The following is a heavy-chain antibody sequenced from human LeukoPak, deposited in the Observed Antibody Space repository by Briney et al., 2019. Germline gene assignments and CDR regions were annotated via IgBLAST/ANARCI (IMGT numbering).Heavy chain of an antibody. V-gene: IGHV3-23*01. CDR3: AKHFGSGDYYNFFDD. J-gene: IGHJ4*02. CDR1: GFTFSSYG. CDR2: ISGTGGST. Sequence: TGGSLRLSCAASGFTFSSYGIHWVRQAPGKGLEWVSSISGTGGSTYYADSVKGRFTISRDNSKNTLFLQMTSLRAEDTALYYCAKHFGSGDYYNFFDDWGQGTLVSVSS. D-gene: IGHD3-10*01.